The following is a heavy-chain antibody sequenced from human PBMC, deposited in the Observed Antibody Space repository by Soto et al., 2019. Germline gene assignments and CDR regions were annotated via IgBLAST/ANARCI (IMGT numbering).Heavy chain of an antibody. CDR1: GYTFTSYD. CDR2: MNPNSGNT. D-gene: IGHD2-15*01. Sequence: QVQLVQSGAEVKKPGASVKVSCKASGYTFTSYDINWVRQATGQGLEWMGWMNPNSGNTGYEQKFQGRVTMTRNTTISTADMELSSLRYEDTAVYYCTRGEVRWSNPKDAFDIWGQGTMVTVSP. V-gene: IGHV1-8*01. J-gene: IGHJ3*02. CDR3: TRGEVRWSNPKDAFDI.